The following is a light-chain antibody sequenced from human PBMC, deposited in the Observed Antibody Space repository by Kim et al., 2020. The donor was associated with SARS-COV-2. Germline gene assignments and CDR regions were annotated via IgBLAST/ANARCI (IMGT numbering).Light chain of an antibody. V-gene: IGLV1-47*02. CDR1: SSNIGSNY. CDR2: SNN. Sequence: ELTQPPSASETPGQRVTISCSGSSSNIGSNYVYWYQQLPGTAPKLLIYSNNQRPSGVPDRFSGSKSGTSASLAISGLRSEDEADYYCAAWDDSLSGYVFGTGTKVTV. J-gene: IGLJ1*01. CDR3: AAWDDSLSGYV.